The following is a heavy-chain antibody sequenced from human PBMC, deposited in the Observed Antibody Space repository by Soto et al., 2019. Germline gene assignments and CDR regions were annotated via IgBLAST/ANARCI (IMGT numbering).Heavy chain of an antibody. Sequence: GGSLRLSCAASGFTFSTYAMSWVRQAPGKGLEWVATISGSAATTYYADSVKGRFTISRDNPKNTLYLQMNSLRAEDTAVYYCAGGDCSRPSCYIFDHCGQGVLVTVSS. CDR3: AGGDCSRPSCYIFDH. D-gene: IGHD2-2*02. CDR1: GFTFSTYA. V-gene: IGHV3-23*01. CDR2: ISGSAATT. J-gene: IGHJ5*02.